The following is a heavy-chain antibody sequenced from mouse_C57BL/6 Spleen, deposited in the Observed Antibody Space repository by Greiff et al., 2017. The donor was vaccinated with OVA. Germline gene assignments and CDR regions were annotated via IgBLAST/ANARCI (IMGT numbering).Heavy chain of an antibody. CDR2: ISYDGSN. J-gene: IGHJ4*01. Sequence: EVKLLESGPGLVKPSQSLSLTCSVTGYSITSGYYWNWIRQFPGNKLEWMGYISYDGSNNYNPSLKNRISITRDTSKNQFFLKLNSVTTEDTATYYCARDDGYWGYAMDYWGQGTSVTVSS. V-gene: IGHV3-6*01. CDR3: ARDDGYWGYAMDY. CDR1: GYSITSGYY. D-gene: IGHD2-3*01.